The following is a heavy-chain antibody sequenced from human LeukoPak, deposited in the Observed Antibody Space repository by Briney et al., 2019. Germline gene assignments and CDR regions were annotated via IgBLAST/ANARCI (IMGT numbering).Heavy chain of an antibody. CDR1: GYTFTSYD. CDR2: MNPNSGNT. Sequence: ASVKVSCKASGYTFTSYDINWVRQATGQGLEWMGWMNPNSGNTGYAQKFQGRVTITRNTSISTAHMELSSLRSEDTAVYYCARGGYCSSTSCYTGGLGYWGQGTLVTVSS. CDR3: ARGGYCSSTSCYTGGLGY. V-gene: IGHV1-8*03. J-gene: IGHJ4*02. D-gene: IGHD2-2*02.